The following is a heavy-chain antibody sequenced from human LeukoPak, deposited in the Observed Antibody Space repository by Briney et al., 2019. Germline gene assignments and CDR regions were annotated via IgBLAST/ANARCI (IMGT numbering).Heavy chain of an antibody. D-gene: IGHD2-2*01. CDR3: WALHPHCSSTSCPFDY. J-gene: IGHJ4*02. Sequence: SVKVSCKASGGTFSSYAISWVRQAPGQGLEWMGGIIPIFGTANYAQKFQGRVTITADESTSTAYMELSSLRSEDTAVYYCWALHPHCSSTSCPFDYWGQGTLVTVSS. V-gene: IGHV1-69*13. CDR2: IIPIFGTA. CDR1: GGTFSSYA.